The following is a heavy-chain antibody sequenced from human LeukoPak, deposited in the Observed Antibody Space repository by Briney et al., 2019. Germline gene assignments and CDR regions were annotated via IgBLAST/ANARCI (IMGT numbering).Heavy chain of an antibody. V-gene: IGHV1-2*02. D-gene: IGHD3-22*01. CDR2: INPYSGGT. CDR3: ARDWGYYDKTGYYYRDRSFQR. Sequence: ASVKVSCKASGYTFTGYYIHWVRQAPGQGLEWMGCINPYSGGTNSAQKFQGRVTMTRDTSISTAYMALSRLRSDDTAVYFCARDWGYYDKTGYYYRDRSFQRWGQGTLVTVSS. J-gene: IGHJ1*01. CDR1: GYTFTGYY.